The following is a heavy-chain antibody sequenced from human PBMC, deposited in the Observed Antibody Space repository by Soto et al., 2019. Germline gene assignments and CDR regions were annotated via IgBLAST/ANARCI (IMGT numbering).Heavy chain of an antibody. V-gene: IGHV3-30-3*01. CDR1: GFTFSSYA. CDR3: ARGGHYDSSGYTPFDY. D-gene: IGHD3-22*01. J-gene: IGHJ4*02. Sequence: QVQLVESGGGVVQPGRSLRLSCAASGFTFSSYAMHWVRQAPGKGLEWVAVISYDGSNKYYADSVKGRFTISRDNSKNTLYLKMNSLRAEDTAVYYCARGGHYDSSGYTPFDYWGQGTLVTVSS. CDR2: ISYDGSNK.